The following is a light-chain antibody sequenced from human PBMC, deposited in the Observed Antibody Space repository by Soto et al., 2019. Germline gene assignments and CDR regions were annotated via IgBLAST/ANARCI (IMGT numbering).Light chain of an antibody. J-gene: IGLJ2*01. Sequence: QSALTQPPSASGSPGQSVTIACTGTSSDVGGHKYVSWYQQHPGKAPKLMIYEVNKRPSGVPDRFSGSKSGHTASLTVSGLQADDEADYFCSSYAGRNIVLFGGGTKLTVL. CDR2: EVN. CDR1: SSDVGGHKY. V-gene: IGLV2-8*01. CDR3: SSYAGRNIVL.